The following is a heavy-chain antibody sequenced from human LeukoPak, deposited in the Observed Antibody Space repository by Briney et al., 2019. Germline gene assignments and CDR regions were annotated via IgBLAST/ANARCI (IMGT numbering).Heavy chain of an antibody. V-gene: IGHV1-18*01. CDR3: ATSESPIVVVPAAIPSDAFDI. J-gene: IGHJ3*02. Sequence: ASVKVSCKASGYTFTSYGISWVRQAPGQGLEWMGWISAYNGNTNYARKLQGRVTMTTDTSTSTAYMELRSLRSDDTAVYYCATSESPIVVVPAAIPSDAFDIWGQGTMVTVSS. CDR1: GYTFTSYG. D-gene: IGHD2-2*01. CDR2: ISAYNGNT.